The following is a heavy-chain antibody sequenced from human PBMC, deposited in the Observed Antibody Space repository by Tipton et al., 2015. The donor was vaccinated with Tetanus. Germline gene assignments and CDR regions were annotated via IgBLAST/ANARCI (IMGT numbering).Heavy chain of an antibody. D-gene: IGHD3-16*02. V-gene: IGHV1-46*01. CDR1: GYTFTSYY. CDR3: ARGKLSRTAWFDP. Sequence: QLVQSGAEVKKPGASVKVSCKASGYTFTSYYMHWVRQAPGQGLEWMGIINPSGGSTSYAQKFQGRVTISVDTSKNQFSLKLSSVTAADTAVYYCARGKLSRTAWFDPWGQGTLVTVSS. CDR2: INPSGGST. J-gene: IGHJ5*02.